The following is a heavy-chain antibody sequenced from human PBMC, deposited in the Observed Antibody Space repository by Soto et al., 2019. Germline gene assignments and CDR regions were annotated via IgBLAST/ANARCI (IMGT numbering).Heavy chain of an antibody. V-gene: IGHV3-30-3*01. CDR3: AREPYDGYNDNTFDY. Sequence: ESGGGVVQPGRSLRLSCAASRFTFSSFTMHWVRQAPGRGLEWVASISYTGSNTYYADSVKGRFTISRDNSENTLYLQMNSLKTEDTAVYYCAREPYDGYNDNTFDYLGQGTLVTVSS. J-gene: IGHJ4*02. D-gene: IGHD3-16*01. CDR2: ISYTGSNT. CDR1: RFTFSSFT.